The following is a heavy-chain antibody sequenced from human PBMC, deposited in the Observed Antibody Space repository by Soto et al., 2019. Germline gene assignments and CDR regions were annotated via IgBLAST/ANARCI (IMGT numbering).Heavy chain of an antibody. CDR3: ARGDMVYDFWSGYPRGPYYFDY. D-gene: IGHD3-3*01. CDR2: ISAYDGNT. J-gene: IGHJ4*02. V-gene: IGHV1-18*04. Sequence: GASVKVSCKASGYTFTSYGISWVRQAPGQGLEWMGWISAYDGNTNYAQKLQGRVTMTTDTSTSTAYMELRGLRSDDTAVYYCARGDMVYDFWSGYPRGPYYFDYWGQGTLVTVSS. CDR1: GYTFTSYG.